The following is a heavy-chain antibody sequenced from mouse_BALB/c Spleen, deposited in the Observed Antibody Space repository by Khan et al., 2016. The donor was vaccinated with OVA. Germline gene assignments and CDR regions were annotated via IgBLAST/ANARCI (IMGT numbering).Heavy chain of an antibody. Sequence: VQLQQSGAELVKPGASVKLSCTASGFNIKDTYMHWVKQRPEQGLEWIGRIDPANGYTKYDPKFQGKSTITADTSANTAYLQLSSLTSEDTAVYYGARINAWGQGTTLTVSS. V-gene: IGHV14-3*02. J-gene: IGHJ2*01. CDR3: ARINA. CDR2: IDPANGYT. CDR1: GFNIKDTY.